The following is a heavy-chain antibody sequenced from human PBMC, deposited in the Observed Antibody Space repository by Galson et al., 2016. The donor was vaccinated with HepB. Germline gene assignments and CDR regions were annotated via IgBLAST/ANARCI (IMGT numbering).Heavy chain of an antibody. Sequence: SLRLSCAASGINFSSYSMSWVRQAPGKGLEWVASISSSSNYIYYAESVTGRFTISRDNAKNSLYLQMNSLRAEDTAVYYFARDPRGPQVWATYLGFRGQGTLVTGSS. V-gene: IGHV3-21*01. CDR3: ARDPRGPQVWATYLGF. J-gene: IGHJ4*02. CDR2: ISSSSNYI. D-gene: IGHD5-18*01. CDR1: GINFSSYS.